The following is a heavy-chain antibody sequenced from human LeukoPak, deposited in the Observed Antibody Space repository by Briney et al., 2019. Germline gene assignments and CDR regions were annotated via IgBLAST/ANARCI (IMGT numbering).Heavy chain of an antibody. CDR3: ARIVLDYDFWSRYSSSNCFAP. D-gene: IGHD3-3*01. CDR1: GYTFTSYG. V-gene: IGHV1-18*01. J-gene: IGHJ5*02. CDR2: IRAHNGEA. Sequence: ASVKVSCKASGYTFTSYGISWVRQAPGQGLEWMGWIRAHNGEANYAQKLQDRVTMTTDTSTSTAYMELRSLRSDDTAVYYCARIVLDYDFWSRYSSSNCFAPWGQGTLVTVSS.